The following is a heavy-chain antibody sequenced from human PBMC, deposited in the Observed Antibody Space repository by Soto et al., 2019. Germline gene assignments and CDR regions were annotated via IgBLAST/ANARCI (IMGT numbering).Heavy chain of an antibody. CDR1: GGTFNSHT. V-gene: IGHV1-69*12. CDR3: SGEGVTCIMYLPWMVYHYDGLDA. Sequence: QVQLVQSGAEVKKPGSSVKVSCRASGGTFNSHTISWVRQAAGQGLERMGGSMPMFGLTNYARKFQGRLTMTANESTTTAYMEVSSLTSDDTAVYYCSGEGVTCIMYLPWMVYHYDGLDAVGQGSTVIVSS. D-gene: IGHD3-16*01. J-gene: IGHJ6*02. CDR2: SMPMFGLT.